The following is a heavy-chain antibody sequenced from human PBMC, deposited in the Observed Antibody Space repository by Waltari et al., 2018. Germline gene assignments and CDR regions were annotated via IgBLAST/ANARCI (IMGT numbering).Heavy chain of an antibody. CDR1: GFKFSDAW. V-gene: IGHV3-15*01. Sequence: EVQLVESGGGLVKPGGSLRLSCAASGFKFSDAWMRWVRQAPGKGLEWAGRIKSKTDGGATDYAATVKGRFIISRDDSKNTLYLQMNSLKTEDTAVYYCATLYYYDNRGFDYWGQGTLVTVSS. CDR2: IKSKTDGGAT. J-gene: IGHJ4*02. D-gene: IGHD3-22*01. CDR3: ATLYYYDNRGFDY.